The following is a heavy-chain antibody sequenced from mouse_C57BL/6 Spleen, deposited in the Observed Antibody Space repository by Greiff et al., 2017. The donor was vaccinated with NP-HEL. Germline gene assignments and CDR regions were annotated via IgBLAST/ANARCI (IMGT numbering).Heavy chain of an antibody. D-gene: IGHD1-1*01. J-gene: IGHJ4*01. CDR2: IYPGDGDT. CDR3: AGGTTVVATNWYAMDY. Sequence: VKLMESGPELVKPGASVKISCKASGYAFSSSWMNWVKQRPGKGLEWIGRIYPGDGDTNYNGKFKGKATLTADKSSSTAYMQLSSLTSEDSAVYFCAGGTTVVATNWYAMDYWGQGTSVTVSS. V-gene: IGHV1-82*01. CDR1: GYAFSSSW.